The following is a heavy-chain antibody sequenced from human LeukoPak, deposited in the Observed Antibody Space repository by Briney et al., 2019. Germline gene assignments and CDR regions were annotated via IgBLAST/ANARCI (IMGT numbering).Heavy chain of an antibody. CDR1: GGSISSYY. J-gene: IGHJ4*02. Sequence: PSETLSLTCTVSGGSISSYYWSWIRQPPGKGLEWIGYIYYSGSTYYNPSLKSRVTISVDTSKNQFSLKLSSVTAADTAVYYCARVQYGYSGYDSFDYWGQGTLVTVSS. D-gene: IGHD5-12*01. CDR2: IYYSGST. CDR3: ARVQYGYSGYDSFDY. V-gene: IGHV4-30-4*08.